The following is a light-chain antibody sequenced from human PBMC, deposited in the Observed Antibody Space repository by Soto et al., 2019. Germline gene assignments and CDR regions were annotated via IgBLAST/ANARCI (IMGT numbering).Light chain of an antibody. V-gene: IGKV1-5*02. CDR1: QSISSW. CDR3: QQYNSYSWT. Sequence: DIQMTPSPSTLSASLGDRVTIICRASQSISSWLAWYPQKPGKAPKLLIYDASSLESGVPSRFSGSGSGTEFTLTISSLQPDDFATYDCQQYNSYSWTCGQGTKVDIK. CDR2: DAS. J-gene: IGKJ1*01.